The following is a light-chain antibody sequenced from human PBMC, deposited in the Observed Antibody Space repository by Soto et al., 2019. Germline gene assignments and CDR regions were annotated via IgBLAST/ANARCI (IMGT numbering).Light chain of an antibody. J-gene: IGLJ1*01. Sequence: QSALTQPHSVSGSPGQSVTISCTGTSSDVGGYYRVSWYQQHPGKAPQLIIYDVRKRPSGVPDRFSGSKSGNTASLTISGLQAEDGADYYCCSYAGSYTYVFGSGTKVTVL. CDR1: SSDVGGYYR. CDR3: CSYAGSYTYV. CDR2: DVR. V-gene: IGLV2-11*01.